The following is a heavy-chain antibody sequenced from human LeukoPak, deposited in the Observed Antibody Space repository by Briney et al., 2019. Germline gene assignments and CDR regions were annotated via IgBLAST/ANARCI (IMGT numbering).Heavy chain of an antibody. D-gene: IGHD6-6*01. CDR3: ASPSGEQLGAFDI. Sequence: PSETLSVTCTVSGGSISGYYWSWIRQPPGKGLEWNGYIYTSGSTNYNPSLKSRVTISVDTSKNQFSLKLSSVTAADTAVYYCASPSGEQLGAFDIWGQGTMVTVSS. CDR1: GGSISGYY. CDR2: IYTSGST. J-gene: IGHJ3*02. V-gene: IGHV4-4*09.